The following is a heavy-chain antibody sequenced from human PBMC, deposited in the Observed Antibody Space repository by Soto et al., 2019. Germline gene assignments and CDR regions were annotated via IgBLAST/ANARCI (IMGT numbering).Heavy chain of an antibody. CDR1: GYTFSTYA. V-gene: IGHV1-3*01. Sequence: GASVKVSCKASGYTFSTYAMHWVRQVPGQSLEWMGWVNGGTGQTKYSQRFQDRVTIARDASASTAYMELSSLRSEDTAVYYCARGKGMEENYYYYGLDIWGQGTTVTVSS. CDR3: ARGKGMEENYYYYGLDI. J-gene: IGHJ6*02. CDR2: VNGGTGQT. D-gene: IGHD1-1*01.